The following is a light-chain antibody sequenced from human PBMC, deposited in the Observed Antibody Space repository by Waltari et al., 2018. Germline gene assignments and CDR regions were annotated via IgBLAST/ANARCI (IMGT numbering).Light chain of an antibody. CDR3: QQRSNWPSIT. CDR2: DAS. CDR1: QSVSSY. Sequence: EIVLTQSPATLSLSPGERATLSCRASQSVSSYLDWYQQKPGQATRLLIYDASNRATGIPARFSGSGSGTDFTLTISSLEPEDFAVYYCQQRSNWPSITFGQGTRLEIK. J-gene: IGKJ5*01. V-gene: IGKV3-11*01.